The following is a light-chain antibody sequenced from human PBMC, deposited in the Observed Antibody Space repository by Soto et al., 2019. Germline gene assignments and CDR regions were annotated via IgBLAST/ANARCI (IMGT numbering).Light chain of an antibody. V-gene: IGKV3D-15*01. CDR2: GAS. J-gene: IGKJ1*01. CDR1: QSVSSN. CDR3: QQCSNWPLT. Sequence: ELVLTHSPATVSVSPGARATLSCTASQSVSSNLPWYQQKPGQAPRLLIYGASTRATGIPARFSGSGSGTEFTLTISSLQAEDFAVYYCQQCSNWPLTFGQGTKVDIK.